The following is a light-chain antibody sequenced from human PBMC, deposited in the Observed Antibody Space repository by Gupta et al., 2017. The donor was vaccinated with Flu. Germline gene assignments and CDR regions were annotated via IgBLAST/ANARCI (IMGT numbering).Light chain of an antibody. CDR1: SGHSTYA. Sequence: QVVLTQSPSASASLGASVNLTCTLSSGHSTYAIAWHQQQPKKGPRYLMNLNNDGSHSKGDGIPDRFSGSSSGAERYLTISSLQSEDEADYYCQTWGTGIGVFGGGTKLTAL. CDR3: QTWGTGIGV. CDR2: LNNDGSH. V-gene: IGLV4-69*01. J-gene: IGLJ3*02.